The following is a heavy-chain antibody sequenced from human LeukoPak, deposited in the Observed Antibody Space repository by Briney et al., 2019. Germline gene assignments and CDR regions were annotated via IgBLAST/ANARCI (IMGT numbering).Heavy chain of an antibody. CDR3: ARAARSRIRGYSGYDLHI. Sequence: SQTLSLTCTVSGGSISSGDYYWSWIRQPPGKGLEWIGYIYYSGSTYYNPSLKSRVTISVDTSKNQFSLKLSSVTAADTAVYYCARAARSRIRGYSGYDLHIWGQGTLVTVSS. CDR1: GGSISSGDYY. J-gene: IGHJ4*02. V-gene: IGHV4-30-4*01. D-gene: IGHD5-12*01. CDR2: IYYSGST.